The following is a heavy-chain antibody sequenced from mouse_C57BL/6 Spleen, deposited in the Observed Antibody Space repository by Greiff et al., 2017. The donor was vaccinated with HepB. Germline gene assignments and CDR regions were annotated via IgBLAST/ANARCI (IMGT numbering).Heavy chain of an antibody. CDR2: INYDGSST. CDR3: ARDPLGDGYFDV. V-gene: IGHV5-16*01. Sequence: EVKLMESEGGLVQPGSSMKLSCTASGFTFSDYYMAWVRQVPEKGLEWVANINYDGSSTYYLDSLKSRFIISRDNAKNILYLQMSSLKSEDTATYYCARDPLGDGYFDVWGTGTTVTVSS. CDR1: GFTFSDYY. D-gene: IGHD3-1*01. J-gene: IGHJ1*03.